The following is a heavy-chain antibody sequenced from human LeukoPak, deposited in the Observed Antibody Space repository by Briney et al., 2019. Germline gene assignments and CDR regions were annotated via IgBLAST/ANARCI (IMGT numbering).Heavy chain of an antibody. CDR1: GFVFHTYG. Sequence: PGRSLRLSCAASGFVFHTYGMHWLRQAPDLGLDWVALIWHDDSHKYYSNSVCGQFTISRDNSQNTVSLQMNNLRPEDTAVYCCARQIFGSGSYPHFWGQGPLVTVSS. CDR3: ARQIFGSGSYPHF. J-gene: IGHJ4*02. CDR2: IWHDDSHK. V-gene: IGHV3-33*01. D-gene: IGHD3-10*01.